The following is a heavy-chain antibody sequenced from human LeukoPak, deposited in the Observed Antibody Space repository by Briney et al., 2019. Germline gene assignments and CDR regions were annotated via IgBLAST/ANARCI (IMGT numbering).Heavy chain of an antibody. CDR3: ARHKPNSSSWSVDY. V-gene: IGHV4-34*01. J-gene: IGHJ4*02. D-gene: IGHD6-13*01. CDR2: INHSGST. Sequence: SETLSLTCAVYGGSFSGYYWSWIRQPPGKGLEWIGEINHSGSTNYNPSLKSRVTISVDTSKNQFSLKLSSVTAADTAVYYCARHKPNSSSWSVDYWGQGTLVTVSS. CDR1: GGSFSGYY.